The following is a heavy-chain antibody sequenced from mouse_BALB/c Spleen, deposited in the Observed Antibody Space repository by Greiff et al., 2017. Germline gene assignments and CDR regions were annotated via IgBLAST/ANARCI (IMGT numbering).Heavy chain of an antibody. CDR3: ARAVYGYVEGCAY. Sequence: EVKVVESGPSLVKPSQTLSLTCSVPGDSITSGYWHWIRKFPGNKLEYMGYISYSGSTYYNPSLKSRISITRDTSKNQYYLQLNSVTPEDTATYYCARAVYGYVEGCAYWGQGTLVTVSA. V-gene: IGHV3-8*02. D-gene: IGHD2-2*01. CDR2: ISYSGST. CDR1: GDSITSGY. J-gene: IGHJ3*01.